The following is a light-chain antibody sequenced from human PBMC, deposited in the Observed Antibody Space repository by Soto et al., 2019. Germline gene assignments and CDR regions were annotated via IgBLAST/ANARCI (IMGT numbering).Light chain of an antibody. Sequence: EIVLTQSPGTLSLSPGERATLSCRASQSLSSTYLAWYQQKLGQAPRLLIYGASNRATGIPDRFSGSGSGTDFTLTISRLEPEDFAVYFCQQYASSPRTFGQGTKVEVK. V-gene: IGKV3-20*01. CDR1: QSLSSTY. CDR2: GAS. J-gene: IGKJ1*01. CDR3: QQYASSPRT.